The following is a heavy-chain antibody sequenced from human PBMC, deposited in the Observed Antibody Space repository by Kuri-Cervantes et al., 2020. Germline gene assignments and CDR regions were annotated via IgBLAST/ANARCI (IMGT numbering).Heavy chain of an antibody. J-gene: IGHJ4*02. D-gene: IGHD2-21*02. CDR2: ISYDGSNK. CDR1: GFTFSSYA. V-gene: IGHV3-30-3*02. Sequence: GESLKISCAASGFTFSSYAMHWVRQAPGKGLEWVAVISYDGSNKYYADSVKGRFTISRDNSKNTLYLQMNSLRVEDTAVYYCVKGVVVTAILGYWGQGTLVTVSS. CDR3: VKGVVVTAILGY.